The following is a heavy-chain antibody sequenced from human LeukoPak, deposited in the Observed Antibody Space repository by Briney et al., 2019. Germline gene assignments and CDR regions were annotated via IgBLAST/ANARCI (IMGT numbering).Heavy chain of an antibody. Sequence: PGGSLRLSCAASGFTFSSYAMSWVRQAPGKGLEWVSGISGSGGSTYYVDSVKGRLTISRDNSKNTLYLQMNSLRAEDTAVYYCARDPGSSWLAAAVDYWGQGTLVTVSS. V-gene: IGHV3-23*01. J-gene: IGHJ4*02. CDR3: ARDPGSSWLAAAVDY. CDR1: GFTFSSYA. D-gene: IGHD6-13*01. CDR2: ISGSGGST.